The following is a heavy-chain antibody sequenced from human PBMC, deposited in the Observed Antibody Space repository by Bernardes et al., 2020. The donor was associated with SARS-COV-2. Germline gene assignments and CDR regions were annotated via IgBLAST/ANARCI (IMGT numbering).Heavy chain of an antibody. Sequence: GGSLRLSCAASGFTFSSYGMHWVRQAPGKGLEWVAVIWYDGSNKYYADSVKGRFTISRDNSKNTLYLQMNSLRAEDTAVYYCVRGENLWFGELLLGPDNTLDYWGQGTLVTVSS. D-gene: IGHD3-10*01. CDR3: VRGENLWFGELLLGPDNTLDY. J-gene: IGHJ4*02. CDR1: GFTFSSYG. V-gene: IGHV3-33*01. CDR2: IWYDGSNK.